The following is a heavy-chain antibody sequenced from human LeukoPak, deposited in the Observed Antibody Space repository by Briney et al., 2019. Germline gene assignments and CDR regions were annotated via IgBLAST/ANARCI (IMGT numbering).Heavy chain of an antibody. V-gene: IGHV4-39*01. CDR2: IYYSGST. J-gene: IGHJ4*02. CDR3: ARAGRDGYLYYFDH. D-gene: IGHD5-24*01. Sequence: KASETLSLTCTVSGGSISSSSYYWGWIRQPPGKGLEWIGSIYYSGSTYYNPSLKSRVTISVGTSKNQFSLKLSSVTAADTAVYYCARAGRDGYLYYFDHWGQGTLVTVSS. CDR1: GGSISSSSYY.